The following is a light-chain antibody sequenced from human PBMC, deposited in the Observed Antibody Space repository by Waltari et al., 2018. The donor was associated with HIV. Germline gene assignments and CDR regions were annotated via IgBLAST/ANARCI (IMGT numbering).Light chain of an antibody. J-gene: IGLJ2*01. V-gene: IGLV2-8*01. Sequence: QSALTQPPSASGSLGQSVTISCSGTRDDLGGCHYFFWYTQYPAKAPKLLIYEVNKRPSGVPDRFSGSKSLNTASLTVSGLQAEDEAHYFCSSFAGSNTVVFGGGTKLTVL. CDR2: EVN. CDR3: SSFAGSNTVV. CDR1: RDDLGGCHY.